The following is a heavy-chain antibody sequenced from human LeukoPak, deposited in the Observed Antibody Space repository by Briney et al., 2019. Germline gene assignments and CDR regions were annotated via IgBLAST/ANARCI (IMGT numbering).Heavy chain of an antibody. CDR1: GFTFSDYY. D-gene: IGHD2-2*01. J-gene: IGHJ4*02. Sequence: PGGSLRLSCAASGFTFSDYYMSWIRQAPGKGLEWVSYISSSSSYTNYADSVKGRFTISRDNAKNSLYLQMNSLRAEDTAVYYCARDTAAMGGDYWGQGTLVTVSS. CDR3: ARDTAAMGGDY. V-gene: IGHV3-11*06. CDR2: ISSSSSYT.